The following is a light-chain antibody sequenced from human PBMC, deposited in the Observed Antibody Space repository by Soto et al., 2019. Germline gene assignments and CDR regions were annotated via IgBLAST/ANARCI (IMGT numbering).Light chain of an antibody. CDR1: QSVSSK. Sequence: EIVMTQSPATLSVSRGERATLSCRASQSVSSKLAWYQQKPGQAPRLLIYGASTRATGIPARFSGSGSGTEFTLTISSLQSEDFAVYYCQQYNTWPPITFGQGTRLEI. CDR2: GAS. J-gene: IGKJ5*01. V-gene: IGKV3-15*01. CDR3: QQYNTWPPIT.